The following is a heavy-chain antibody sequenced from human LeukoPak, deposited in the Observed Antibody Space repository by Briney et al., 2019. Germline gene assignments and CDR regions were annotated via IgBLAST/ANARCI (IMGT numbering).Heavy chain of an antibody. CDR3: ARWSSWTTDFQH. J-gene: IGHJ1*01. CDR2: INHSGST. V-gene: IGHV4-30-2*01. CDR1: GGSISSGGYY. D-gene: IGHD6-13*01. Sequence: SQTLSLTCTVSGGSISSGGYYWSWIRQPPGKGLEWIGEINHSGSTNYNPSLKSRVTISVDTSKNQFSLKLSSVTAADTAVYYCARWSSWTTDFQHWGQGTLVTVSS.